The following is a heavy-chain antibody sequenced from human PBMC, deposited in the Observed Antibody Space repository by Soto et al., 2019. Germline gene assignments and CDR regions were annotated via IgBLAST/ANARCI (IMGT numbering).Heavy chain of an antibody. J-gene: IGHJ5*02. Sequence: QVQVVQSGTEAKKPGASVKVSCKASGYTFTNYGISWVRQAPGQGLEWMGWISAYNGNTNYAQIFQGRVTLTTDTSTTTAYMELRSLRSDDTAVYYCARGDSSSGLDPWGQGTLVTVSS. CDR2: ISAYNGNT. CDR1: GYTFTNYG. D-gene: IGHD6-6*01. V-gene: IGHV1-18*01. CDR3: ARGDSSSGLDP.